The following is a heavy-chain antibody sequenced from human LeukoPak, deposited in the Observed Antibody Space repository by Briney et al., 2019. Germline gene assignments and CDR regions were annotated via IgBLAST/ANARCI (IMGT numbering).Heavy chain of an antibody. D-gene: IGHD4-17*01. Sequence: SETLSLTCAVSGYSISSDYYWGWIRQPPGKGLEWIGNIYHSGSTYYSPSLKSRVTISVDTSKNQFSLKLSSVTAADTAIYYCARAKHGDYPDYWGQGTLVTVSS. J-gene: IGHJ4*02. CDR2: IYHSGST. CDR3: ARAKHGDYPDY. CDR1: GYSISSDYY. V-gene: IGHV4-38-2*01.